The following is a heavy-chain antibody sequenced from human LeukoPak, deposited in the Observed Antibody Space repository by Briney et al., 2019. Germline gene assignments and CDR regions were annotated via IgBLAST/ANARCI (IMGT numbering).Heavy chain of an antibody. CDR3: ARDYYGSGNSNWFDP. CDR2: IYTSGST. CDR1: GGSIGSYY. J-gene: IGHJ5*02. V-gene: IGHV4-4*07. Sequence: SETLSLTCTVSGGSIGSYYWSWIRQPAGKGLEWIGRIYTSGSTNYNPSLKSRVAMSVDTSKNQFSLKLSSVTAADTAVYYCARDYYGSGNSNWFDPWGQGTLVTVSS. D-gene: IGHD3-10*01.